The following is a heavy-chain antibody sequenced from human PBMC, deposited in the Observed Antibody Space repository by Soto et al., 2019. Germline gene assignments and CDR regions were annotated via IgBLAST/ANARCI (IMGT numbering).Heavy chain of an antibody. CDR1: GASISGFY. J-gene: IGHJ5*02. Sequence: SETLSLTCTVSGASISGFYWSWIRKSAGKGLEWIGRIYATGTTDYNPSLKSRVMTSVDTSKKQFSLKLRSVTAADTAVYYCVRDGTKTLRDWFDPWGQGISVTVSS. CDR3: VRDGTKTLRDWFDP. CDR2: IYATGTT. D-gene: IGHD1-1*01. V-gene: IGHV4-4*07.